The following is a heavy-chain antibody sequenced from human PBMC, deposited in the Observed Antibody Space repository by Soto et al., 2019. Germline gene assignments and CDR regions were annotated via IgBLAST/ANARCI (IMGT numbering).Heavy chain of an antibody. Sequence: GGSLRLSCAASGFTFNTYWMYWVRQAPGKGLVWVSRINSDGSITNYADSVKDRFTISRDNAKNTLYLQMNSLRAEDTAVYYCVRRGYNYNNGMDVWGQGTTVTVSS. CDR2: INSDGSIT. D-gene: IGHD5-18*01. V-gene: IGHV3-74*01. J-gene: IGHJ6*02. CDR3: VRRGYNYNNGMDV. CDR1: GFTFNTYW.